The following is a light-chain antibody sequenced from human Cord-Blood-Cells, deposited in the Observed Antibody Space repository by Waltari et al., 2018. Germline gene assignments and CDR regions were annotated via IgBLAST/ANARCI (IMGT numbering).Light chain of an antibody. V-gene: IGLV2-23*01. CDR3: CSYAGSSTYVV. CDR1: SRDVGSYNL. J-gene: IGLJ2*01. Sequence: QSALPQPASVSGSPGQSLTISCPGTSRDVGSYNLVPWYQQHPGKAPKLMIYEGSKRPSGVSNRFSGSKSGNTASLTISGLQAEDEADYYCCSYAGSSTYVVFGGGTKLTVL. CDR2: EGS.